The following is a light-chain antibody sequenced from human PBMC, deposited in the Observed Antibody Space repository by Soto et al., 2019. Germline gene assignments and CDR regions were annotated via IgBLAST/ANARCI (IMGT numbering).Light chain of an antibody. V-gene: IGKV1-39*01. CDR1: QQITSY. CDR2: AAS. Sequence: DIQLTQSPSSLSASVGDRVTITCRASQQITSYLNWYQHKPGKAPTLLIYAASTLQRGVPSRFSASGLGTDFTLTISGLQGEDFATYYCQQSYNAPYTFGPGTKLEIK. J-gene: IGKJ2*01. CDR3: QQSYNAPYT.